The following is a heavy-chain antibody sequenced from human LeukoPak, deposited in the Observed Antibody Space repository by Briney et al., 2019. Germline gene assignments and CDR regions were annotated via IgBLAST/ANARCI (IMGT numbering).Heavy chain of an antibody. V-gene: IGHV4-30-2*01. J-gene: IGHJ5*02. CDR1: GGSISSGGYS. CDR3: ARDFLSSSSGNWFDP. Sequence: SETLSLTCAVSGGSISSGGYSWSWIRQPPGKGLEWIGYIYHSGSTYYNPSLKSRVTISVDRSKNQFSLKLSSVTAADTAVYYCARDFLSSSSGNWFDPWGQGTLVTVSS. D-gene: IGHD6-13*01. CDR2: IYHSGST.